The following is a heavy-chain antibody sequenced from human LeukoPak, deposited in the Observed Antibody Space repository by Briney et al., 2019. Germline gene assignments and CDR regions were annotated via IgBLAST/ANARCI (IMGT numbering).Heavy chain of an antibody. CDR2: IKQDGSER. V-gene: IGHV3-7*02. CDR3: ARHVYGANSGDY. J-gene: IGHJ4*02. Sequence: GGSLRLSCAASGFTFNNYWMSWVRQAPGKGLEWVANIKQDGSERNYVDSVKGRFTISRDNAKNSLYLQMNSLRDGDTAVYYCARHVYGANSGDYWGQGTLVTVSS. CDR1: GFTFNNYW. D-gene: IGHD4/OR15-4a*01.